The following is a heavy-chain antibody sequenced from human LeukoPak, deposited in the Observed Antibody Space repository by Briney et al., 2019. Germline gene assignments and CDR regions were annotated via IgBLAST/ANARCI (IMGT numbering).Heavy chain of an antibody. CDR1: GFTFDDYA. J-gene: IGHJ4*02. CDR3: ARSSDYYDSSGYDY. D-gene: IGHD3-22*01. Sequence: GGSLRLSCAASGFTFDDYAMHWVRQAPGKGLEWVSGITWNSGSIHYADSVKGRFTISRDNAKNTLYLQMNSLRAEDTAVYYCARSSDYYDSSGYDYWGQGTLVTVSS. V-gene: IGHV3-9*01. CDR2: ITWNSGSI.